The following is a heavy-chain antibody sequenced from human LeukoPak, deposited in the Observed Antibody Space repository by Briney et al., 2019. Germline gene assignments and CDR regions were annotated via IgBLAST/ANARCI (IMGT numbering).Heavy chain of an antibody. D-gene: IGHD2-2*01. CDR2: IYHSGST. CDR3: ARAGQGYCTSTSCYLSLDY. Sequence: SGTLSLTCAVSGGSISSSNWWSWVRQPPGKGLEWIGQIYHSGSTNYNPPLKSRVAISVDKSKNQFSLNLNSVTAADTAVYYCARAGQGYCTSTSCYLSLDYWGQGTLVTVSS. V-gene: IGHV4-4*02. J-gene: IGHJ4*02. CDR1: GGSISSSNW.